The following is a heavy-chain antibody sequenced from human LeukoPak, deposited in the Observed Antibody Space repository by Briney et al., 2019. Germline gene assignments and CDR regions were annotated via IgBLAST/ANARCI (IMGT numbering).Heavy chain of an antibody. CDR1: GGSISSYY. D-gene: IGHD2-8*01. CDR3: ARDYPVSRKYCTNGVCYIDYYYGMDV. CDR2: IYYSGST. V-gene: IGHV4-59*01. J-gene: IGHJ6*02. Sequence: ETLSLTXTVSGGSISSYYWSWIRQPPGKGLEWIGYIYYSGSTNYNPSLKSRVTISVDTSKNQFSLKLSSVTAADTAVYYCARDYPVSRKYCTNGVCYIDYYYGMDVWGQGTTVTVSS.